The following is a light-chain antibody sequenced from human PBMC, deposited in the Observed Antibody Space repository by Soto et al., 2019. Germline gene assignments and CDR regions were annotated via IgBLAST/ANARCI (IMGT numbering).Light chain of an antibody. CDR1: QSVSSSY. CDR3: QQDGSSPW. Sequence: EIVLTQSPGTLSLSPGERATLSCRASQSVSSSYLAWYQQKPGQAPRLLIYGASSRATGIPDRFSGSGSGTDFTLTISRLEPEDFAVYYCQQDGSSPWFGQGTKVVIK. V-gene: IGKV3-20*01. CDR2: GAS. J-gene: IGKJ1*01.